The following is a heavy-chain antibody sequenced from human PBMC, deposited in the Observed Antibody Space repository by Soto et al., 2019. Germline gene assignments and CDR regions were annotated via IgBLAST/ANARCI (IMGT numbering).Heavy chain of an antibody. V-gene: IGHV1-46*01. CDR3: ATLLIAAAGYDAFDI. J-gene: IGHJ3*02. D-gene: IGHD6-13*01. CDR1: GYTFTSYY. Sequence: ASVKVSCKASGYTFTSYYMHWVRQAPGQGLEWMGIINPSGGSTSYAQKFQGRVTMTRDTSSSTVYMELSSLRSEDTAVYYCATLLIAAAGYDAFDIWGQGTMVTVSS. CDR2: INPSGGST.